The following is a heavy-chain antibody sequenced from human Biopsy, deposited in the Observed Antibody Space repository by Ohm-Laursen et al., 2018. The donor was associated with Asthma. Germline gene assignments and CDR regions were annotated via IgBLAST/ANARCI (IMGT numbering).Heavy chain of an antibody. V-gene: IGHV1-18*01. J-gene: IGHJ6*02. Sequence: SSVKVSCKASGYTFNSAGITWVRQAPGQGLEWMGWISVYNGNTRVAQKLQDRVTMTTDTSTSTAYMELRSLRSDDTAVYFCARAVDYSHYYGIDVWGQGTTVTVS. D-gene: IGHD3-10*01. CDR3: ARAVDYSHYYGIDV. CDR2: ISVYNGNT. CDR1: GYTFNSAG.